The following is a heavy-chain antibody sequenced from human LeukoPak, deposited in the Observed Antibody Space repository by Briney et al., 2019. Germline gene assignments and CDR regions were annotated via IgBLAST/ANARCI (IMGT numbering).Heavy chain of an antibody. V-gene: IGHV3-48*03. J-gene: IGHJ4*02. Sequence: GGSLRLSCAASGLIFSSYEMNWVRQAPGKGLEWVSYISSGGTTIYYADSVKGRFTISRDNVKNSLYLQVQSISAEDTGIYYCGRVKGSGWYEVDYWGQGTLVTVSS. D-gene: IGHD6-19*01. CDR1: GLIFSSYE. CDR3: GRVKGSGWYEVDY. CDR2: ISSGGTTI.